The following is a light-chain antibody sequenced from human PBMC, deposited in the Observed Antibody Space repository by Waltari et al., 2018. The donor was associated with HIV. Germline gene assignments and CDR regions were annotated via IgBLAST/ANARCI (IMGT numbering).Light chain of an antibody. J-gene: IGLJ3*02. CDR3: AAWDDSRNAQVV. Sequence: QSVLTQPPSASGTPGQSVTSSCSGINSNIGSNSVNCYQQLPVTAPKHHTYRSNQLPLGVPDRFSGSKSGTSASLAISGLQSEDEADYYCAAWDDSRNAQVVFGGGTKLTVL. CDR2: RSN. CDR1: NSNIGSNS. V-gene: IGLV1-44*01.